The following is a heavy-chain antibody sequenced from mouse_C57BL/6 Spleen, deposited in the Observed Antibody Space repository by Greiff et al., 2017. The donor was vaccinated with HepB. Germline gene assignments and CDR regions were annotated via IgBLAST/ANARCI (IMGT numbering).Heavy chain of an antibody. J-gene: IGHJ4*01. V-gene: IGHV1-53*01. CDR3: ARGEFYYYGSSDAMDY. CDR2: INPSNGGT. D-gene: IGHD1-1*01. CDR1: GYTFTSYW. Sequence: LQPGTELVKPGASVKLSCKASGYTFTSYWMHWVKQRPGQGLEWIGNINPSNGGTNYNEKFKSKATLTVDKSSSTAYMQLSSLTSEDSAVYYYARGEFYYYGSSDAMDYWGQGTSVTVSS.